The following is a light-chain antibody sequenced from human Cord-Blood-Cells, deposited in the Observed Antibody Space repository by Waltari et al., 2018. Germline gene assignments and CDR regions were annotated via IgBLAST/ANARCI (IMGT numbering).Light chain of an antibody. Sequence: QSALTQPASVSGSPGQSITISCTGTSSDVGSYNLVSWYQQHPGKAPKLMIYEGSKRPSGVLHRLSGSKSGNSATLTISWLQAEDEADYYCCSYAGSSTFYVVFGGGTKLTVL. J-gene: IGLJ2*01. CDR3: CSYAGSSTFYVV. CDR2: EGS. CDR1: SSDVGSYNL. V-gene: IGLV2-23*03.